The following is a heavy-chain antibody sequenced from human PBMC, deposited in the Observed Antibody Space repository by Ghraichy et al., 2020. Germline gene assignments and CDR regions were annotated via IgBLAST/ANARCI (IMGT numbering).Heavy chain of an antibody. CDR1: GLIFSNYW. CDR2: INQDGREK. CDR3: NSGDTFDI. V-gene: IGHV3-7*03. Sequence: LSLTCAASGLIFSNYWMTWVRQAPGKGLEWVANINQDGREKYNLGSVKGRFTISRDNAKNSLYLQMNSLRAEDTAVYYCNSGDTFDIWGQGTMVAVSS. D-gene: IGHD3-10*01. J-gene: IGHJ3*02.